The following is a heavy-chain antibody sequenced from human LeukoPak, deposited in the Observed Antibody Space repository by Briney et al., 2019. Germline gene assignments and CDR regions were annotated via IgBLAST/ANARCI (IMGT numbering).Heavy chain of an antibody. CDR1: GFIFSNDT. CDR3: VRDPSGSGFAFDS. D-gene: IGHD1-1*01. J-gene: IGHJ4*02. V-gene: IGHV3-33*01. CDR2: IWFDGSNK. Sequence: GGSLRLSCAASGFIFSNDTMHWVRQAPGKGLEWVAFIWFDGSNKHYADSVKGRFTISRDNSEDTLYLQMNSLRAEDTAVYYCVRDPSGSGFAFDSWGQGALVTVSS.